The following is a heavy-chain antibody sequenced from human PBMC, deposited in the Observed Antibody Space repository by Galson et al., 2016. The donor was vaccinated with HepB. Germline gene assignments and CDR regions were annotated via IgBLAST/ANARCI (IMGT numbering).Heavy chain of an antibody. CDR2: ISYDGRT. Sequence: ETLSLTCTVSGGSISSSFWTWIRQLPGKPLEWIGYISYDGRTNYNPSLNSRVTISADTSNNQFSLRLTSMTAADTAVYYCASRPGGASVYYGVFDYWGQGTVVTVSA. V-gene: IGHV4-59*12. D-gene: IGHD2-8*02. CDR1: GGSISSSF. J-gene: IGHJ4*02. CDR3: ASRPGGASVYYGVFDY.